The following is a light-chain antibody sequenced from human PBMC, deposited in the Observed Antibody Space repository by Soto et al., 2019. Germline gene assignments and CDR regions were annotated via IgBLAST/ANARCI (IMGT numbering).Light chain of an antibody. CDR1: QSVSSSY. J-gene: IGKJ1*01. Sequence: EIVLTQSRGTLSLSPGERATLSCRASQSVSSSYLAWYQQKPGQAPRLLIYDTSSRATGIPDRFSGSGSGTDFTLTISRLEPEDFAVYYCQQYGSSPETFGQGTKVEIK. CDR3: QQYGSSPET. V-gene: IGKV3-20*01. CDR2: DTS.